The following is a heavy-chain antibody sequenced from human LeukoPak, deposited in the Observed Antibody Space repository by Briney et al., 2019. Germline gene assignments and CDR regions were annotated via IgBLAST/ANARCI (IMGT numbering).Heavy chain of an antibody. D-gene: IGHD2-21*02. J-gene: IGHJ4*02. CDR3: ARDPLAYCGGDCYFFFDY. V-gene: IGHV3-48*03. CDR2: ISSSGSTI. Sequence: GGSLRLSCAASGFTFSSYEMNWVRQAPGKGLEWVSYISSSGSTIYYADSVKGRFTISRDNAQNSLYLQMNSLRAEDTAVYYCARDPLAYCGGDCYFFFDYWGQGTLVTVSS. CDR1: GFTFSSYE.